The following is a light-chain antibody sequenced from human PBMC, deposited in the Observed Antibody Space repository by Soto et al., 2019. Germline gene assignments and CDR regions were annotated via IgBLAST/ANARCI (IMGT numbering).Light chain of an antibody. J-gene: IGKJ1*01. CDR1: QSVATKY. Sequence: EIVLTQSPGTLSVSPGERATLSCRASQSVATKYLAWYQHTPGQAPRLLIYGAYSRATDVPDRFSGSGSGIYYTLNISRLEHEDCAVYYGHQYGTSTVTFGQGTKEEIK. V-gene: IGKV3-20*01. CDR2: GAY. CDR3: HQYGTSTVT.